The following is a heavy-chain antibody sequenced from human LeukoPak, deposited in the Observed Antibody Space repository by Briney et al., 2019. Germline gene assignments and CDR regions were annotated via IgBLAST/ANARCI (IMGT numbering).Heavy chain of an antibody. CDR2: INTNTGNP. D-gene: IGHD5-18*01. CDR1: GYTFTNYA. Sequence: ASVKVSCKASGYTFTNYAMNWVRQAPGQGLEWMGWINTNTGNPTYARGFTGRFVFSLDTSVSTAYLQISSLKAEDTAVYYCARGYSYASPSEAYYFDYWGQGTLVTVSS. J-gene: IGHJ4*02. V-gene: IGHV7-4-1*02. CDR3: ARGYSYASPSEAYYFDY.